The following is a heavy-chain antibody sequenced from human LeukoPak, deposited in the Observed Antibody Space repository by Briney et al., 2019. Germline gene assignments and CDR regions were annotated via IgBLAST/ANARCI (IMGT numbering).Heavy chain of an antibody. CDR2: IYHSGST. CDR3: AREADSIAAAGMETGWFDP. CDR1: GYSISSGYY. Sequence: PSETLSLTCTVSGYSISSGYYWGWIRQPPGKGLEWIGSIYHSGSTYYNPSLKSRVTKSVDTSKNQFSLKLRSVTAADTAVYYCAREADSIAAAGMETGWFDPWGQGTLVTVSS. D-gene: IGHD6-13*01. J-gene: IGHJ5*02. V-gene: IGHV4-38-2*02.